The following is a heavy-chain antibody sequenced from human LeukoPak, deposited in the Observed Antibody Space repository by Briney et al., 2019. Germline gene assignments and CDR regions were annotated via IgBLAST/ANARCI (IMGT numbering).Heavy chain of an antibody. J-gene: IGHJ4*02. D-gene: IGHD6-19*01. CDR1: GFTFDDYA. CDR3: AKDMGSGWVFDY. Sequence: QPGGSLRLSCAASGFTFDDYAMHWVRQAPGKGLEWVSGISWNSGSIGYADSVKGRFTISRDNAENSLYLQMNSLRAEDTALYYCAKDMGSGWVFDYWGQGTLVTVSS. V-gene: IGHV3-9*01. CDR2: ISWNSGSI.